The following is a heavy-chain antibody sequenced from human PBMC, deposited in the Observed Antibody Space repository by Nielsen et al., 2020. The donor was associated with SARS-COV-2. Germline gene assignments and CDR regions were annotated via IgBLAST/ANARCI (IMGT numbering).Heavy chain of an antibody. J-gene: IGHJ4*02. CDR1: GFTFSSYA. CDR2: IHSDPSNT. CDR3: ARDGTNSHLDY. V-gene: IGHV3-23*03. Sequence: GGSLRLSCAASGFTFSSYAMSWVRQAPGKGLEWVSVIHSDPSNTYYVDSVEGRFTISRDNANSSLYLQLTSLTVEDTAVYYCARDGTNSHLDYWGQGTLVTVSS. D-gene: IGHD2/OR15-2a*01.